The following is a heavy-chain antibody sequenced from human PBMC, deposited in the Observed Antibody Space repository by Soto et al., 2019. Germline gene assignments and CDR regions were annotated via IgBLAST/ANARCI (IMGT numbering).Heavy chain of an antibody. V-gene: IGHV4-30-4*01. D-gene: IGHD4-4*01. Sequence: QGQLQESGPGVVRPSQTLSLTCTVSGASISSGDHYWTWIRQPPGKGLEWIGYIYYSGSTFYNPSLNSRVTMSRDMSKSQFSLNLRSVTAADTAVYYCASSPPTDAFDLWGQGTMVIVSS. J-gene: IGHJ3*01. CDR2: IYYSGST. CDR3: ASSPPTDAFDL. CDR1: GASISSGDHY.